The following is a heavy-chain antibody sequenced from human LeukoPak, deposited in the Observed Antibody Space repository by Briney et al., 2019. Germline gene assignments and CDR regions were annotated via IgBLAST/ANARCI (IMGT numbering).Heavy chain of an antibody. V-gene: IGHV3-9*01. J-gene: IGHJ6*03. CDR3: AKDRQQLVRDYYYYYMDV. Sequence: QPGRSLRLSCAASGFTFDDYDMHWVRQAPGKGLEWVSGISWNSGSIGYADSVKGRFTISRDNAKNSLYLQMNSLRAEDTALYYCAKDRQQLVRDYYYYYMDVWGKGTTVTVSS. CDR1: GFTFDDYD. CDR2: ISWNSGSI. D-gene: IGHD6-13*01.